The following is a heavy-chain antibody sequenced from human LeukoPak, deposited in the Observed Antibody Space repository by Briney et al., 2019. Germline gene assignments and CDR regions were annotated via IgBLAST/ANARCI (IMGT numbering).Heavy chain of an antibody. Sequence: PGGSLRLSCAASGFTFSNAWMSWVRQAPGKGLEWVGRIKSKTDGGTTDYVAPVKGRFTISGDDSKNTLYLQMNSLKTEDTAVYYCTTGYCTNGVCPIWGQGTLVTVSS. CDR2: IKSKTDGGTT. V-gene: IGHV3-15*01. J-gene: IGHJ4*02. CDR3: TTGYCTNGVCPI. CDR1: GFTFSNAW. D-gene: IGHD2-8*01.